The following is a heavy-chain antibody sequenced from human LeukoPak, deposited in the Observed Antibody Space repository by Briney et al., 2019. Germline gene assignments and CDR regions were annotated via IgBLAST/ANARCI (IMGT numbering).Heavy chain of an antibody. V-gene: IGHV3-23*01. D-gene: IGHD4-11*01. Sequence: GGSLRLSCAASGFTFSSYGMSWVRQAPGKGLEWVSAISGSGGSTYYADSVKGRFTISRDNSKNTLYLQMNSLRAEDTAVYYCAKGRGDYPYYFDYWGQGTLVTVSS. CDR2: ISGSGGST. CDR3: AKGRGDYPYYFDY. J-gene: IGHJ4*02. CDR1: GFTFSSYG.